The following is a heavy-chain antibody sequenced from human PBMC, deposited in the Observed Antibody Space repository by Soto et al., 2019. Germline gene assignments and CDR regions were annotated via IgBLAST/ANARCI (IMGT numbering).Heavy chain of an antibody. V-gene: IGHV3-30*18. CDR1: GFTFSSYG. D-gene: IGHD6-13*01. CDR2: ISYDGSNK. CDR3: AKDPEFLAQSGSWYGGMDV. J-gene: IGHJ6*02. Sequence: GWSLRLSCAASGFTFSSYGMHWVRQAPGKGLEWVAVISYDGSNKYYADSVKGRFTISRDNSKNALYLQMNSLRAEDTAVYYCAKDPEFLAQSGSWYGGMDVWGQGTTVTVSS.